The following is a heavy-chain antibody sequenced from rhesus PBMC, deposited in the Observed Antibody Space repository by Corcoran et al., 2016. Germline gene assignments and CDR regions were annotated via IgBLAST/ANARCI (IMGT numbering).Heavy chain of an antibody. CDR3: ATAYEYNNYVPLDY. V-gene: IGHV4-160*01. J-gene: IGHJ4*01. Sequence: QVQLQESGPGLVKPSETLSLTCAVSGGSISRNYWSGIRQSPGKGLEWIGYIYVGSGNTLYNPSLKSRVTISRDTSKNQFSLKLSSMTAADTAVYYCATAYEYNNYVPLDYWGQGVLVTVSS. D-gene: IGHD4-23*01. CDR1: GGSISRNY. CDR2: IYVGSGNT.